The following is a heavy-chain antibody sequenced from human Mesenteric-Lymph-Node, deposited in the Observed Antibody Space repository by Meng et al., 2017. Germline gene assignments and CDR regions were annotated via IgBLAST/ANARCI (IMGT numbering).Heavy chain of an antibody. D-gene: IGHD4-17*01. CDR2: INHSGST. CDR1: GGSFSGYY. J-gene: IGHJ5*02. V-gene: IGHV4-34*01. CDR3: ARRYGASAYNWFDP. Sequence: QVQLQASGAGLLKPSETLSLTCAVYGGSFSGYYWSWIRQPPGKGLEWIGEINHSGSTNYNPSLKSRVTISVDTSKNQFSLKLSSVTAADTAVYYCARRYGASAYNWFDPWGQGTLVTVSS.